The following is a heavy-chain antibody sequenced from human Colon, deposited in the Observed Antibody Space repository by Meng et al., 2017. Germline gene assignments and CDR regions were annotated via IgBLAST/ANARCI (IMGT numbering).Heavy chain of an antibody. J-gene: IGHJ6*02. CDR1: GYSVNSGYY. CDR3: ARVPGGNQYNYYYYNGMAV. D-gene: IGHD4-23*01. Sequence: SETLSLTCTVSGYSVNSGYYWGWIRQSPGKGLEWIGSIYHSGSTYHNPSLKSRVTISVDTSKNQFSLKLSSVTAADTAVYYCARVPGGNQYNYYYYNGMAVWGQGNTVNGAS. CDR2: IYHSGST. V-gene: IGHV4-38-2*02.